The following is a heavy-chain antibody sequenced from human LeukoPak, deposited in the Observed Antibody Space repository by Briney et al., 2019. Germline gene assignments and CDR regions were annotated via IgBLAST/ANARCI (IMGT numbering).Heavy chain of an antibody. V-gene: IGHV3-15*01. D-gene: IGHD3-9*01. CDR2: IKSKTDGGTT. Sequence: GGSLRLSCAASGFTFSNAWMSWVRQAPGKGPEWVGRIKSKTDGGTTDYAAPVKGRFTISRDDSKNTLYLQMNSLKTEDTAVYYCTTGSGLTGYSLLLGLDYWGQGTLVTVSS. CDR3: TTGSGLTGYSLLLGLDY. J-gene: IGHJ4*02. CDR1: GFTFSNAW.